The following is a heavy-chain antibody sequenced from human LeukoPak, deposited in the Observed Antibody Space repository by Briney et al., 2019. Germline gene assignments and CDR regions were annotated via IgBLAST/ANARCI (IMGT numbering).Heavy chain of an antibody. Sequence: GGSLRLSCAASGFTFSSYAMSWVRQAPGKGLEWVSGINWNGGSTGYADSVKGRFTISRDNAKNSLYLQMNSLRAEDTALYYCARVGRLDYYYYRHVWGKEPTVTVSS. CDR1: GFTFSSYA. D-gene: IGHD2-15*01. J-gene: IGHJ6*03. CDR3: ARVGRLDYYYYRHV. V-gene: IGHV3-20*04. CDR2: INWNGGST.